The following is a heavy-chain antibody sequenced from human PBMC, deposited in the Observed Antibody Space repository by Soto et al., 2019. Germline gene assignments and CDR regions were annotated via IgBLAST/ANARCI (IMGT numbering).Heavy chain of an antibody. V-gene: IGHV4-59*01. CDR3: ARSVAVPGAHTEC. CDR2: VYYTGST. Sequence: PSETLSLTCSVSGGSISGSYWSWIRQSPGKGLEWLGYVYYTGSTNYSPSLRSRVSISVDTSKNEFSLRLSSVTAADTAVYFCARSVAVPGAHTECWGKGTKVIVSP. CDR1: GGSISGSY. J-gene: IGHJ4*02. D-gene: IGHD6-19*01.